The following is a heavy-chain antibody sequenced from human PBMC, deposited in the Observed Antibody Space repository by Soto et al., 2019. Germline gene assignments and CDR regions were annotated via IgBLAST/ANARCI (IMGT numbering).Heavy chain of an antibody. V-gene: IGHV3-23*01. D-gene: IGHD2-21*02. CDR1: GFTFNSYV. CDR2: ISGGGDIT. Sequence: EVQLLESGGGLVQPGGSLRLSCAGSGFTFNSYVLTWVRQAPGKGLEWVSGISGGGDITYYADSVKGRFTISRDNSQRTLYLQMNSLRPEDTAVYYCAFKGTAHSYYWGQGTLVTVSS. CDR3: AFKGTAHSYY. J-gene: IGHJ4*02.